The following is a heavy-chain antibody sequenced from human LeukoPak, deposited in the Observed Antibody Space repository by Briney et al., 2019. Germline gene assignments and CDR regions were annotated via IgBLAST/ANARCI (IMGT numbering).Heavy chain of an antibody. CDR1: GGSISSGSYY. D-gene: IGHD2-21*02. Sequence: MSSETLSLTCTVSGGSISSGSYYWSWIRQPAGKGLEWIGRIYTSGSTNYNSSLKSRVTISVDTSKNQFSLKLSSVTAADTAVYYCARDGGVVGGGDLDYWGQGTLVTVSS. V-gene: IGHV4-61*02. CDR2: IYTSGST. CDR3: ARDGGVVGGGDLDY. J-gene: IGHJ4*02.